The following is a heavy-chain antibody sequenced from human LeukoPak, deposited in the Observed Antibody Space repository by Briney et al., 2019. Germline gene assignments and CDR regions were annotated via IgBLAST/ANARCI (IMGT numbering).Heavy chain of an antibody. CDR2: IYPGDSDT. J-gene: IGHJ6*02. D-gene: IGHD6-19*01. CDR3: ARQNSGWSNYYYYGMDV. CDR1: GYSFTSYW. V-gene: IGHV5-51*01. Sequence: GESLKISCKGSGYSFTSYWIGWVLQMPGTGLEWMVIIYPGDSDTRYSPSFQGQVTISADKSISTAYLQWSSLKASDTAMYYCARQNSGWSNYYYYGMDVWGQGTSVTVSS.